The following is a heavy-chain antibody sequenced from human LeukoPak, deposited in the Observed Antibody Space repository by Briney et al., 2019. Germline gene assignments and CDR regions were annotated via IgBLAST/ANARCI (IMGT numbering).Heavy chain of an antibody. CDR1: GFTVSNNY. CDR2: IYRGGDT. D-gene: IGHD6-19*01. J-gene: IGHJ5*02. Sequence: GGSLRLSCAASGFTVSNNYMNWVRQAPGKGLEWVSLIYRGGDTEDADYVKGRFTISIDSSKNKLYLQMNSLRAEDTDVYYCARDPPAVRTNTYAWGQGTLVTVSS. CDR3: ARDPPAVRTNTYA. V-gene: IGHV3-66*01.